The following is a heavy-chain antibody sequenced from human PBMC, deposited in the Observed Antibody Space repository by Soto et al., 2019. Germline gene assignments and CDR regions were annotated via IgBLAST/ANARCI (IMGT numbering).Heavy chain of an antibody. Sequence: SETLSLTCTVSGGSISSGDYYWSWIRQPPGKGLEWIGYIYYSGSTYSRGSTYYNPSLKSRVTISVDTSKNQFSLKLNSVTAADTAVYYCARDYGDYNWFDPWGQGTLVTVS. J-gene: IGHJ5*02. CDR1: GGSISSGDYY. D-gene: IGHD4-17*01. CDR3: ARDYGDYNWFDP. CDR2: IYYSGSTYSRGST. V-gene: IGHV4-30-4*01.